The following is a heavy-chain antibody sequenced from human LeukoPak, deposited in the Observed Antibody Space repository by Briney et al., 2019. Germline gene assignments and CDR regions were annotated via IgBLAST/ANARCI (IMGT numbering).Heavy chain of an antibody. V-gene: IGHV3-20*04. J-gene: IGHJ3*02. CDR2: INWNGGST. Sequence: PGGSLRLSCAASGFIFDNYGMNWVRQAPGKGLEWVSGINWNGGSTAYADSVKGRFTISRDNAKNSLFLQMNSLRAEDTALYYCASLTWGISTFDIWGQGTMVTVSS. CDR3: ASLTWGISTFDI. D-gene: IGHD3-3*02. CDR1: GFIFDNYG.